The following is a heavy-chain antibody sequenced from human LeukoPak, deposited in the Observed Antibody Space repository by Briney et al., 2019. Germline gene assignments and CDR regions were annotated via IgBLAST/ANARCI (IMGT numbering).Heavy chain of an antibody. J-gene: IGHJ4*02. CDR3: ARGPRKITPEYYFDY. D-gene: IGHD4-23*01. CDR1: GFTFSRNA. Sequence: GGSLRLSCTASGFTFSRNAMSWVRQAPGEGLEWVSAISGSGGSTYYADSVKGRFTISRDNSKNTLYLQMNSLRAEDTAVYYCARGPRKITPEYYFDYWGQGTLVTVSS. CDR2: ISGSGGST. V-gene: IGHV3-23*01.